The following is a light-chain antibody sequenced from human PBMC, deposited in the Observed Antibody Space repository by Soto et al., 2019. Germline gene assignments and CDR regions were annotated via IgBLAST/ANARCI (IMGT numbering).Light chain of an antibody. CDR2: GAS. V-gene: IGKV3-20*01. Sequence: EIVLTQSPCTLSSSPGERATLSWRASQSVSSSYLAWYQQKHGQAPRLVIYGASSRATGIPDRFSGSGYGTDFNLTISRLETEGFAVYYCQQYGSSSWTFGQGTKVDI. CDR1: QSVSSSY. J-gene: IGKJ1*01. CDR3: QQYGSSSWT.